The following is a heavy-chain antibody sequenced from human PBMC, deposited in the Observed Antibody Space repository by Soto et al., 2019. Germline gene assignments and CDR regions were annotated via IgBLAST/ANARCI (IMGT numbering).Heavy chain of an antibody. CDR1: GGCILRYY. CDR3: ARQWDSSGFYSRFDY. J-gene: IGHJ4*02. CDR2: IYYSGLT. Sequence: SETLSLTCTASGGCILRYYWSWIRQPPGKGLEWIGCIYYSGLTHYHPSLKSRVTMSVDTSKNEFSLNLRSVTSADTAVYYCARQWDSSGFYSRFDYWGQGILVTVSS. V-gene: IGHV4-59*01. D-gene: IGHD3-22*01.